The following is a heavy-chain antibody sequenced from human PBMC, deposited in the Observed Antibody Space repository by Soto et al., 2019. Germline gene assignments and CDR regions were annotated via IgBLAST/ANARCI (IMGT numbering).Heavy chain of an antibody. Sequence: GGSLRLSCAASGFSFRDYDMHWVRQRKGKGLEWVSALGAARDPYYVGSVKGRFSVSRDNAQNSLFLQMNNLRVDDTAVYFCARAYLGRLPRRADYYYAMDVWGRGTTVTVSS. CDR1: GFSFRDYD. V-gene: IGHV3-13*05. CDR2: LGAARDP. CDR3: ARAYLGRLPRRADYYYAMDV. J-gene: IGHJ6*02. D-gene: IGHD1-26*01.